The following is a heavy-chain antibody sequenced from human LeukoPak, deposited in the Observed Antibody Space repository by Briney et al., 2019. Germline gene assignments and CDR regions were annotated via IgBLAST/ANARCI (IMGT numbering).Heavy chain of an antibody. D-gene: IGHD4-17*01. J-gene: IGHJ4*02. CDR1: GGSFSGYY. Sequence: SETLSLTCAVYGGSFSGYYWNWIRQPPGKGLEWIGEINYSGKTNYNPSLKSRVTISVDTSKNHFSLKLSSVTAADTAVYYCARRGDYVLDYWGQGTLVTVSS. V-gene: IGHV4-34*01. CDR2: INYSGKT. CDR3: ARRGDYVLDY.